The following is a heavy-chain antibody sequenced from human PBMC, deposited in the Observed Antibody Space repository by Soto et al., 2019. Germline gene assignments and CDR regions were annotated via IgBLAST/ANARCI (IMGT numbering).Heavy chain of an antibody. CDR3: TRGNSPPSYGPNYYSYYGMDV. CDR2: IWYDGSNI. D-gene: IGHD3-10*01. CDR1: GFTFSSYG. Sequence: GGSLRLSCAASGFTFSSYGMHWVRQAPGRGLEWVAVIWYDGSNIHYADSVKGRFTISRDNSKNTLYLQLNSLRAEDTAVYYCTRGNSPPSYGPNYYSYYGMDVWGQGTTVTVSS. J-gene: IGHJ6*02. V-gene: IGHV3-33*01.